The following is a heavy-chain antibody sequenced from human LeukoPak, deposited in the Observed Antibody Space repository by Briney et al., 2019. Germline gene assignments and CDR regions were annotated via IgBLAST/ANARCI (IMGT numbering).Heavy chain of an antibody. CDR1: GGTFSSYA. D-gene: IGHD2-21*01. J-gene: IGHJ4*02. CDR2: IVPIFGKT. Sequence: SVKVSCKASGGTFSSYAISWVRQAPGQGLEWVGGIVPIFGKTTYAQKFQGRLAITTDESTSTTYMELSSLTSADTAVYYCARGQEGIMWFFDNWGQGTLVTVSS. V-gene: IGHV1-69*05. CDR3: ARGQEGIMWFFDN.